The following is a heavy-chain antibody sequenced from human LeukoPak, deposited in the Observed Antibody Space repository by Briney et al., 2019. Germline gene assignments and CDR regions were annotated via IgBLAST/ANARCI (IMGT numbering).Heavy chain of an antibody. CDR1: GYTFTSYY. J-gene: IGHJ4*02. V-gene: IGHV1-46*01. CDR2: INPSGGST. Sequence: ASVKVSCKASGYTFTSYYIHWVRQAPRQGLEWMGIINPSGGSTTYAQKFQGRVTMTRDTSTSTVYMELSSLRSEDTAVYYCARDTEDFDYWGQGTLVTVSS. CDR3: ARDTEDFDY.